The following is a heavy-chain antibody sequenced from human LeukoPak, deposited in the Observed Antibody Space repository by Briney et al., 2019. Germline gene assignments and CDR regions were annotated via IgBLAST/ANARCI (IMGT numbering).Heavy chain of an antibody. CDR2: INPNSGGT. V-gene: IGHV1-2*02. D-gene: IGHD3-9*01. CDR3: ARDPYDILTGYFDFDY. CDR1: GYTFTGYY. Sequence: ASAKVSCKASGYTFTGYYMHWVRQAPGQGLEWMGWINPNSGGTNYAQKFQGRVTMTRDTSISTAYMELSRLRSDDTAVYYCARDPYDILTGYFDFDYRGQGTLVTVSS. J-gene: IGHJ4*02.